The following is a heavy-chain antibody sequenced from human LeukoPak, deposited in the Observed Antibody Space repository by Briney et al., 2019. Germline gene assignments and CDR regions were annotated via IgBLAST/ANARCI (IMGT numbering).Heavy chain of an antibody. V-gene: IGHV3-20*04. CDR2: INWSGGST. D-gene: IGHD2-2*01. Sequence: GGSLRLSCTASGFAFDEHGMSWVRQVPGKGLEWVSGINWSGGSTGYADPLRSRFTISRDNAKNSLYLQMDSLRAEDTALYYCARAPITSPFYFDYWGQGTLVTVSS. J-gene: IGHJ4*02. CDR1: GFAFDEHG. CDR3: ARAPITSPFYFDY.